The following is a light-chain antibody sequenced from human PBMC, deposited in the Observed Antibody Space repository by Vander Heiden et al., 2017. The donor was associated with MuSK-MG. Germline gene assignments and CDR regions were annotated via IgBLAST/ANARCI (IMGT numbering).Light chain of an antibody. CDR3: AEWDDSLNGVV. CDR1: SSNIGSNT. V-gene: IGLV1-44*01. J-gene: IGLJ2*01. CDR2: RNN. Sequence: QSVLTQPPSASGTPGQRVTISCSGSSSNIGSNTVNWYQQLPGTAPKLLSDRNNQRPSGVPDRFSGSKSGTSASLDISGLQSEDEAEYDGAEWDDSLNGVVFGGGTKLTVL.